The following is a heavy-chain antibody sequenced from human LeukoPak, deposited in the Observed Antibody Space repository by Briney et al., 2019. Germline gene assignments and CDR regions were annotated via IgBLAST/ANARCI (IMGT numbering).Heavy chain of an antibody. D-gene: IGHD2-8*01. CDR2: IYYSGST. CDR3: ARDGVAGLDY. Sequence: SETLSLTCTVSGGSISSYYWSWIRQPPGKGLEWIGYIYYSGSTNYNPSLKSRVTISVDTSKNQFSLKLSSVTAADTAVYYCARDGVAGLDYWGQGTLVTVSP. J-gene: IGHJ4*02. CDR1: GGSISSYY. V-gene: IGHV4-59*01.